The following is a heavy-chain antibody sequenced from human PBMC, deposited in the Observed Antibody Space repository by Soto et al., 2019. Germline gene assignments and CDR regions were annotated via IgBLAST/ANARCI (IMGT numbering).Heavy chain of an antibody. D-gene: IGHD3-22*01. CDR1: GFTFSSYA. J-gene: IGHJ5*02. Sequence: QVQLVESGGGVVQPGRSLRLSCAASGFTFSSYAMHWVRQAPGKGLEWVAVISYDGSNKYYADSVKGRFTICRDNSKNTLYLQMNSLRAEDTAVYYCARGEKYYYDSSGSGGWCDPWGQGTLVTVSS. CDR2: ISYDGSNK. CDR3: ARGEKYYYDSSGSGGWCDP. V-gene: IGHV3-30-3*01.